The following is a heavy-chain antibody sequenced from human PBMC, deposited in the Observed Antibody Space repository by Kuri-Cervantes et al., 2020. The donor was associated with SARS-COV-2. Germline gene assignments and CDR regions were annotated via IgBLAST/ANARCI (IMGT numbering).Heavy chain of an antibody. CDR1: GGSFNNYY. V-gene: IGHV4-34*01. Sequence: SETLSLTCAVNGGSFNNYYRSWIRQPPGKGLEWIGEINHSGGTNHNPSLKSRVIISADTSKNQFSLKMRSVTAADTAVYYCARGLVAVVPSPVLGLGPHYYSYHVDVWGHGTTVTVSS. CDR2: INHSGGT. D-gene: IGHD2-2*01. J-gene: IGHJ6*02. CDR3: ARGLVAVVPSPVLGLGPHYYSYHVDV.